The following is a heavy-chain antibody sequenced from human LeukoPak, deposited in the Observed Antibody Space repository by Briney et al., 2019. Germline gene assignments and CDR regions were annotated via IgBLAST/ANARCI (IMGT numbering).Heavy chain of an antibody. D-gene: IGHD3-9*01. J-gene: IGHJ5*02. V-gene: IGHV1-8*02. Sequence: ASVKVSCKASGYTFTSYGISWVRQAPGQGLEWMGWISAYNGNTGYAQKFQGRVTMTRNTSISTAYMELSSLRSEDTAVYYCARLLRYFDWLFQDTATNWFDPWGQGTLVTVSS. CDR2: ISAYNGNT. CDR1: GYTFTSYG. CDR3: ARLLRYFDWLFQDTATNWFDP.